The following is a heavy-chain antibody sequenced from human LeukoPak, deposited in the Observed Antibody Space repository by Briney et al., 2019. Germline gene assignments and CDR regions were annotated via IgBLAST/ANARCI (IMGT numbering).Heavy chain of an antibody. CDR1: GYTFTSYD. CDR2: MNPNSGNT. CDR3: ARVGGGDSSGYYYVPWSDP. D-gene: IGHD3-22*01. Sequence: ASVKVSCKASGYTFTSYDINLVRQATGQGLEWMGWMNPNSGNTGYAQKFQGRVTMTRNTSISTAYMELSSLRSEDTAVYYCARVGGGDSSGYYYVPWSDPWGQGTLVTVSS. V-gene: IGHV1-8*01. J-gene: IGHJ5*02.